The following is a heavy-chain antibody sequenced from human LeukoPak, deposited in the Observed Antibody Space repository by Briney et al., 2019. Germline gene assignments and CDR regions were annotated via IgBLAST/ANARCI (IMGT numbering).Heavy chain of an antibody. Sequence: GGSLRLSCAASGFTFTSYALHWVRQASDKGLEWVAVISYDGDDTSYADSVKGRFTISRDNSKNTLYLQMNSLRAEDWAVYYCARSGPDLGFDYWGQGTLVIVSS. J-gene: IGHJ4*02. CDR1: GFTFTSYA. CDR3: ARSGPDLGFDY. CDR2: ISYDGDDT. V-gene: IGHV3-30-3*01.